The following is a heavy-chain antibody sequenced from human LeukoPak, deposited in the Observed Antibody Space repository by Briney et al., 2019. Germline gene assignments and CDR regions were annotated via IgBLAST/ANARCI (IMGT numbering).Heavy chain of an antibody. V-gene: IGHV1-18*01. CDR2: ISAYNGNT. CDR1: GYTFTSYG. CDR3: ARVSPSEGYSYVLNRDY. D-gene: IGHD5-18*01. Sequence: ASVKVSCKASGYTFTSYGISWVRQAPGQGLEWMGWISAYNGNTNYGQKLQGRATMTTDTSTSKDYMELTNLRSDDTAVYDCARVSPSEGYSYVLNRDYWGQGTLVTVSS. J-gene: IGHJ4*02.